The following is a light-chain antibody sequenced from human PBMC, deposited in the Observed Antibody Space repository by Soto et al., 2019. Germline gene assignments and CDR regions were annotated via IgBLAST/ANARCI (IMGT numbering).Light chain of an antibody. Sequence: ALTQPRSVSGSPGQAVTISCTGTTSDVGGYNYVSWYQQHPGKAPKLMIYGVSKRPSGVPDRFSGSKSGNTASLTISGLQAEDEADYYCCSYAGSYAFIFGGGTKLTVL. CDR1: TSDVGGYNY. J-gene: IGLJ2*01. V-gene: IGLV2-11*01. CDR3: CSYAGSYAFI. CDR2: GVS.